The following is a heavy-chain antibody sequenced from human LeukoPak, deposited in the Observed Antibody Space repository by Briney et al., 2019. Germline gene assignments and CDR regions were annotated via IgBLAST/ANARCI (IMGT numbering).Heavy chain of an antibody. J-gene: IGHJ4*02. Sequence: GSLRLFCAASGFTFDDYAMHWVRQAPGKGLEWVSLISGDGGSTYYADSVKGRFTISRDNSKNSLYLQMNSLRAEDTAVYYCARDPTGTPDYWGQGTLVTVSS. V-gene: IGHV3-43*02. CDR1: GFTFDDYA. CDR2: ISGDGGST. CDR3: ARDPTGTPDY. D-gene: IGHD1-1*01.